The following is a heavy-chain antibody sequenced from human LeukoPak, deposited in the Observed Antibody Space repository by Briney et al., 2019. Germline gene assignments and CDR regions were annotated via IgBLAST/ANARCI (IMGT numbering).Heavy chain of an antibody. CDR1: GITVSANY. CDR2: LYSGGTT. CDR3: ARVPGEPAFDP. J-gene: IGHJ5*02. V-gene: IGHV3-66*02. Sequence: GGSLRLSYAASGITVSANYMSWVRQAPGKGLEWVSLLYSGGTTHYADSVKGRFTISRDNSKNTLYLQMNSVRPEDTAVYYCARVPGEPAFDPWGQGTLVTVSS. D-gene: IGHD4-17*01.